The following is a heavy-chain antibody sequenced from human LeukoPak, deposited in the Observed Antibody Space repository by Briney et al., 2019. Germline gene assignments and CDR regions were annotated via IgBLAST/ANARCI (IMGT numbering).Heavy chain of an antibody. D-gene: IGHD1-26*01. CDR3: ARGREWELQPLAFDI. V-gene: IGHV4-59*01. CDR1: GGSISSYY. J-gene: IGHJ3*02. Sequence: SETLSLTCTVSGGSISSYYWSWIRQPPGKGLEWIGYIYYSGSTNYNPSLKSRVTISVDTSKNQSSLKLSSVTAADTAVYYCARGREWELQPLAFDIWGQGTMVTVSS. CDR2: IYYSGST.